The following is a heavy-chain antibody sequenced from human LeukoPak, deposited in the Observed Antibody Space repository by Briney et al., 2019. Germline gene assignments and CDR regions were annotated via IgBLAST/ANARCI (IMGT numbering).Heavy chain of an antibody. D-gene: IGHD3-22*01. CDR3: AKWYFDSSGLFDY. CDR1: GFTFSSYA. Sequence: PGGSLRLSCAASGFTFSSYAMSWVRQAPGKGLEWVLAISGSGGSTYYADSVKGRFTISRDNSKNTLYLQMNSLRAEDTAVYYCAKWYFDSSGLFDYWGQGTLVTVSS. V-gene: IGHV3-23*01. J-gene: IGHJ4*02. CDR2: ISGSGGST.